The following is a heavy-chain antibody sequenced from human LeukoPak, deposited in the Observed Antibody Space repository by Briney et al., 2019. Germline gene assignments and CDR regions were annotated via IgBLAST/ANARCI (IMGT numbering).Heavy chain of an antibody. V-gene: IGHV3-23*01. D-gene: IGHD3-3*01. Sequence: GGSLRLSCAASGFTFKSYAMNWVRQAPGKGLEWVSSIGGSGGRTYYADSVTGRFSISRDNSKNMVYLQMNSLRAADTAVYYCAKDSQYYDFWSRYSYYSYYYMDVWGKGTTVTVSS. CDR2: IGGSGGRT. J-gene: IGHJ6*03. CDR1: GFTFKSYA. CDR3: AKDSQYYDFWSRYSYYSYYYMDV.